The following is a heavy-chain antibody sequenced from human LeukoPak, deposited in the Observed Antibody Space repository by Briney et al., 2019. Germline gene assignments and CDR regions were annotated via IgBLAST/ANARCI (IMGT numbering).Heavy chain of an antibody. D-gene: IGHD3-22*01. J-gene: IGHJ4*02. Sequence: SVKVSCKAAGGTFSSYAISWVREAPGQGLEWMGGIIPVFGTANYAQKFQGRVTITADESTSTAYMELSSLTSEDTAVYYCARASYYYDSSGAPGAQWKSYYFDYWGQGTLVTVSS. V-gene: IGHV1-69*01. CDR3: ARASYYYDSSGAPGAQWKSYYFDY. CDR1: GGTFSSYA. CDR2: IIPVFGTA.